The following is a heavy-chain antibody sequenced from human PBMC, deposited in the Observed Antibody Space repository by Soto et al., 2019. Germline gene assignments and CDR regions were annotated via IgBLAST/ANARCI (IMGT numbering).Heavy chain of an antibody. J-gene: IGHJ5*02. Sequence: PGESLKISCKASGYSFTSYWIGWVRQISGKGLEWMGITYPEDSQTLYSPSFQGQVTISVDKSISTVYLQWSSLKASDTATYYCARRRDFDTLLDPWGQGTLVTVSS. V-gene: IGHV5-51*01. D-gene: IGHD3-9*01. CDR2: TYPEDSQT. CDR3: ARRRDFDTLLDP. CDR1: GYSFTSYW.